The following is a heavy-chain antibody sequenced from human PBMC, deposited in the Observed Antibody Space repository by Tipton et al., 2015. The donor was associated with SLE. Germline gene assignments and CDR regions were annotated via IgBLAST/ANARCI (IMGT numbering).Heavy chain of an antibody. J-gene: IGHJ4*02. CDR2: IYYSGST. Sequence: TLSLTCTVSGGSISSSYWSWIRQPPGKGLEWIGYIYYSGSTNYNPSLKSRVTISVDTSKNQFSLKLSSVTAADTAVYYCAGGVGEQLERYWGQGTLVTVSS. CDR3: AGGVGEQLERY. V-gene: IGHV4-59*01. D-gene: IGHD6-6*01. CDR1: GGSISSSY.